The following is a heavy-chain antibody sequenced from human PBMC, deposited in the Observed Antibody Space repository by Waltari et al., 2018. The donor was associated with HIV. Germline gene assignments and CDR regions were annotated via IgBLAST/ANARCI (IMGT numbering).Heavy chain of an antibody. J-gene: IGHJ4*02. Sequence: QVQLQESGPGLVKPSQTLSLTCTVSGGSISSGSHYWSWIRQPAGKGLEWIGRIYTSGSTNYNPSLKSRVTISVDTSKNQFSLKLSSVTAADTAVYYCAREGIVGAADYWGQGTLVTVSS. CDR3: AREGIVGAADY. CDR1: GGSISSGSHY. V-gene: IGHV4-61*02. D-gene: IGHD1-26*01. CDR2: IYTSGST.